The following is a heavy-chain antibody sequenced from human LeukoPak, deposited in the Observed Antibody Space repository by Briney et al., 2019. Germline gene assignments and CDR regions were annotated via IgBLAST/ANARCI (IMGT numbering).Heavy chain of an antibody. Sequence: GRSLRLSCAASGFTFSSYGMHWVRQAPGKGLGWVAVIWYDGSNKYYADSAKGRFTISRDNSKNTLYLQMYSLRAEDTAVYYCAREREGSNYFDYWGQGTLVTVSS. D-gene: IGHD1-26*01. J-gene: IGHJ4*02. CDR2: IWYDGSNK. CDR3: AREREGSNYFDY. V-gene: IGHV3-33*01. CDR1: GFTFSSYG.